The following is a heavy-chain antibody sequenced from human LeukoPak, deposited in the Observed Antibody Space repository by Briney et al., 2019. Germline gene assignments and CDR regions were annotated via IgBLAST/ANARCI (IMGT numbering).Heavy chain of an antibody. CDR1: GGTFSSYA. Sequence: ASVKVSCKASGGTFSSYAISWVRQAPGQGLEWMGIINPSGGSSSYAQKFQDRVTMTRDTSTSTVYMELSSLKSEDTAVYYCARVDVVLVDAVRYYYYGLDVWGQGTTVTVSS. J-gene: IGHJ6*02. CDR3: ARVDVVLVDAVRYYYYGLDV. V-gene: IGHV1-46*01. D-gene: IGHD2-2*03. CDR2: INPSGGSS.